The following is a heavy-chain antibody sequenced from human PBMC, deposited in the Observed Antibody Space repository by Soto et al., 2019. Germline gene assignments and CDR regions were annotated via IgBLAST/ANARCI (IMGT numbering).Heavy chain of an antibody. CDR2: VYPGDSGT. J-gene: IGHJ6*02. Sequence: GESLKISCKGSGYTFTTYWIGWVRQMPGKGLEWMGIVYPGDSGTRYSPSFQGQVTISADKSISTAYLQWSGLKASDTAMYYCARHQITMVRGVILGGMDVWGQGTTVTVSS. V-gene: IGHV5-51*01. CDR3: ARHQITMVRGVILGGMDV. D-gene: IGHD3-10*01. CDR1: GYTFTTYW.